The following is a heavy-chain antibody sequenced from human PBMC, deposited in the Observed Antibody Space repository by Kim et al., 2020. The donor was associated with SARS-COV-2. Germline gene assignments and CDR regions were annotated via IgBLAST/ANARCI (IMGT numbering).Heavy chain of an antibody. D-gene: IGHD2-15*01. V-gene: IGHV1-46*01. CDR1: GYRLTSYY. CDR3: ARDWQYCSGSRCYRFDY. J-gene: IGHJ4*02. CDR2: INPSGGST. Sequence: ASVKVSCKASGYRLTSYYMHWVRQAPGQGLEWMGLINPSGGSTTYAQKFQGRVTMTRDTSTSTVYMELRNLRSEDTAVFYCARDWQYCSGSRCYRFDYWGQGTLVTVSS.